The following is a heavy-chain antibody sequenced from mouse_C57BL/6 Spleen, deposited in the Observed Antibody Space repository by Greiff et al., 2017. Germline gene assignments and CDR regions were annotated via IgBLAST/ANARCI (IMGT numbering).Heavy chain of an antibody. Sequence: EVNLVESGGGLVQPKGSLKLSCAASGFSFNTYAMNWVRQAQGKGLEWVARIRSKSNNYATYYADSVKDRFTISRDDSESMLYLQMNNLKTEDTAMYYCVRAGTGTYAMDYWGQGTSVTVSS. D-gene: IGHD4-1*01. CDR3: VRAGTGTYAMDY. V-gene: IGHV10-1*01. CDR1: GFSFNTYA. J-gene: IGHJ4*01. CDR2: IRSKSNNYAT.